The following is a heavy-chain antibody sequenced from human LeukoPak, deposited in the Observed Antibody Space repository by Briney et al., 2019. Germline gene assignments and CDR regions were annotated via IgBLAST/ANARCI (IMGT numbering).Heavy chain of an antibody. V-gene: IGHV3-7*01. D-gene: IGHD2-2*01. Sequence: GGSLRLSCAASGFTFSSYWMSWVRQAPGKGLEWVANIKQDGSEKYYVDSVKGRFTISRDNAKNSLYLQMNSLRAEDTAMYYCARAGQLLWVRAFDIWGQGTMVTVSS. CDR2: IKQDGSEK. J-gene: IGHJ3*02. CDR3: ARAGQLLWVRAFDI. CDR1: GFTFSSYW.